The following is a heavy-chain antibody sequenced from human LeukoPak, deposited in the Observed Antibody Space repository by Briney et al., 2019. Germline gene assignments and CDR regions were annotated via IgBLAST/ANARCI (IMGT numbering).Heavy chain of an antibody. J-gene: IGHJ6*03. Sequence: SETLSLTCAVSGGSFSGYYWSWIRQPPGKGLEWTGEINHSGSTNYNPSLKSRVTISVDTSKNQFSLKLSSVTAADTAVYYCASEYSSSPLPYYYYMDVWGKGTTVTVSS. D-gene: IGHD6-6*01. CDR3: ASEYSSSPLPYYYYMDV. V-gene: IGHV4-34*01. CDR1: GGSFSGYY. CDR2: INHSGST.